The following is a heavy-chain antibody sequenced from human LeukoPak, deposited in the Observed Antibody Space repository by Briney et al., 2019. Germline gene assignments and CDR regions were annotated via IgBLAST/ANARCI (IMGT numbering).Heavy chain of an antibody. CDR3: VKGGGYYSLFGNY. CDR2: IWPDGTDK. D-gene: IGHD2-21*01. Sequence: GGSLRLSCVASGFCFSEPGMHWVRQAPGKGLEWVALIWPDGTDKYYADSVKGRFTISRDKFKNTVYLEVNSVRAEDMAVYYCVKGGGYYSLFGNYWGQGTLVTVSS. J-gene: IGHJ4*02. V-gene: IGHV3-33*03. CDR1: GFCFSEPG.